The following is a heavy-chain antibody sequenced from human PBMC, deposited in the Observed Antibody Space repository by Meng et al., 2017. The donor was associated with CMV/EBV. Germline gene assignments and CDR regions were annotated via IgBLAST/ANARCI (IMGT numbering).Heavy chain of an antibody. CDR2: IILIFGTA. D-gene: IGHD3-9*01. V-gene: IGHV1-69*05. J-gene: IGHJ4*02. CDR3: ATDILTHFDY. CDR1: GGTFSSYA. Sequence: QAPLVLLGAEVKKPGASVTVSCKASGGTFSSYAISWGRQAHGQGLEWMGGIILIFGTANYAQKFQGRVTMTTDTSSSTAYMELRSLRSDDTAVYYCATDILTHFDYWGQGTLVTVSS.